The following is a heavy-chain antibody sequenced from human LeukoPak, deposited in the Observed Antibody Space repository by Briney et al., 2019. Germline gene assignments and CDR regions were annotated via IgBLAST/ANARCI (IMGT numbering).Heavy chain of an antibody. V-gene: IGHV5-51*01. J-gene: IGHJ4*02. D-gene: IGHD5-18*01. CDR3: ARPGYSYGYYYFDY. CDR2: IYPGDSDT. Sequence: GESLKISCQGSGYSFTSYWIGWVRQLPGKGMEWMGIIYPGDSDTRYSPSFQGQVTISADKSISTAYLQWRSLKASDTAMYYCARPGYSYGYYYFDYWGQGTLVTVSS. CDR1: GYSFTSYW.